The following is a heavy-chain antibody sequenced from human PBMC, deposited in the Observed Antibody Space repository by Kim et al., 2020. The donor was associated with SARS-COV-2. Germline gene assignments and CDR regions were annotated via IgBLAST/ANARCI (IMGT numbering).Heavy chain of an antibody. CDR3: ARDKMTKRYYDSSAYGDY. CDR2: INPNSGGT. J-gene: IGHJ4*02. Sequence: ASVKVSCKASGYTFTGYYMHWARQAPGQGLEWMGRINPNSGGTNYAQKFQGRVTMTRDTSISTAYMELSRLRSDDTAVYYCARDKMTKRYYDSSAYGDYWGQGTLVTVSS. CDR1: GYTFTGYY. V-gene: IGHV1-2*06. D-gene: IGHD3-22*01.